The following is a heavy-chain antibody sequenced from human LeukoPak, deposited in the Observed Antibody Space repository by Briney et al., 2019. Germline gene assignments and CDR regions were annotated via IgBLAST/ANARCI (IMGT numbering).Heavy chain of an antibody. Sequence: GGSLRLSCAASGFTFSSYAMHWVRQAPGKGLEWVAVISYDGSNKYYADSVKGRFTISRDNSKNTLYLQMNSLRAEDTAVYYCAKDARIAASAYYMDVWGKGTTVTVSS. CDR3: AKDARIAASAYYMDV. CDR1: GFTFSSYA. J-gene: IGHJ6*03. V-gene: IGHV3-30*04. CDR2: ISYDGSNK. D-gene: IGHD6-13*01.